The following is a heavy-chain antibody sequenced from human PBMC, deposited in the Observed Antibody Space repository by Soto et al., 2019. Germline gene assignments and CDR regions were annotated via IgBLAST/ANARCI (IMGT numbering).Heavy chain of an antibody. Sequence: EVQLLESGGGLVQPGGSLRLSCVASGFTFSNYAMCWVRQAPGKGLEWVSGVSVGGDNTYYADSVKARFTIFRDNSKNTLWRQMNPLRGEDTAVYHCARSLRGAPVQDVFDIWGQGTMVTVS. CDR2: VSVGGDNT. CDR1: GFTFSNYA. V-gene: IGHV3-23*01. CDR3: ARSLRGAPVQDVFDI. J-gene: IGHJ3*02. D-gene: IGHD1-26*01.